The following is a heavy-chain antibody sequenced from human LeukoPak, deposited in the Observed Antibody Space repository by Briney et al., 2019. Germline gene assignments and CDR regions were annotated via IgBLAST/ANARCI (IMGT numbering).Heavy chain of an antibody. CDR2: MYNSGST. CDR1: GGSISSGDYY. V-gene: IGHV4-30-4*01. J-gene: IGHJ3*01. CDR3: ARRKKTGYSSGWL. Sequence: PSETLSLTCTVSGGSISSGDYYWSWIRQPPGKGLEWIGYMYNSGSTYYKPSLRSRVTISVDTSKNQFSLKLSSVTAADTAVYYCARRKKTGYSSGWLWGQGTMVTVSS. D-gene: IGHD6-19*01.